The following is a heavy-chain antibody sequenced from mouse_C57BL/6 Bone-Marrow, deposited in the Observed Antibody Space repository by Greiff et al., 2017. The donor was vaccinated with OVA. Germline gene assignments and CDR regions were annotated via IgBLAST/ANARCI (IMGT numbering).Heavy chain of an antibody. J-gene: IGHJ2*01. Sequence: QVQLQQPGAELVKPGASVKLSCKASGYTFTSYWMHWVKQRPGRGLEWIGRIDPNSGGTKYNEKFKSRATLTVDKPSSTAYMQLSSLTAEDSAVYYCARSGDGFTGKDYFDYWGQGTTLTVSS. CDR1: GYTFTSYW. CDR3: ARSGDGFTGKDYFDY. D-gene: IGHD2-3*01. CDR2: IDPNSGGT. V-gene: IGHV1-72*01.